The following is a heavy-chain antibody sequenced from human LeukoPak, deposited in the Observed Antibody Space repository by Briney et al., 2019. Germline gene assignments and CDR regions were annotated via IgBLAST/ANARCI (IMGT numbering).Heavy chain of an antibody. CDR1: GFTFSDYY. V-gene: IGHV3-11*01. Sequence: GGSLRLSCAASGFTFSDYYMSWIRQAPGKGLEWVSYISGSGSTIYYADSVKGRFTISRDNAKNSLYLQMNSLRAEDTAVYYCATDSSGWSVFDYWGQGTLVTVSS. J-gene: IGHJ4*02. CDR3: ATDSSGWSVFDY. D-gene: IGHD6-19*01. CDR2: ISGSGSTI.